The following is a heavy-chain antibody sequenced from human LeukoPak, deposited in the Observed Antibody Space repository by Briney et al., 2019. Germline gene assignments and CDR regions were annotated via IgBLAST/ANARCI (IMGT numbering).Heavy chain of an antibody. D-gene: IGHD3-9*01. CDR3: ARTHILTGYYNTEQPN. Sequence: GASVKVSCKASGYTFTSYDIHWVRQATGQGLEWMGWMNPNSGNTGYAQKFQGRVTMTRNTSISTAYMELSSLRSEDTAVYYCARTHILTGYYNTEQPNWGQGTLVTVSS. CDR1: GYTFTSYD. J-gene: IGHJ4*02. V-gene: IGHV1-8*01. CDR2: MNPNSGNT.